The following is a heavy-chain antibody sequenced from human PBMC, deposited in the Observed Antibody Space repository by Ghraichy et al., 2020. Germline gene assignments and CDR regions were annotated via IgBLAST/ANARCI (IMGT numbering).Heavy chain of an antibody. CDR3: TAVTDFWNPYRPAPFDY. D-gene: IGHD3-3*01. Sequence: GGSLRLSCAASGFTFSNAWMTWLRQAPGKGLEWVGRIKSKNDGGTTSYAAPVKGRFSISRNDSEDTLYLQMDSLKTEDTAVYFCTAVTDFWNPYRPAPFDYGGQGTSVTVSS. J-gene: IGHJ4*02. CDR1: GFTFSNAW. V-gene: IGHV3-15*01. CDR2: IKSKNDGGTT.